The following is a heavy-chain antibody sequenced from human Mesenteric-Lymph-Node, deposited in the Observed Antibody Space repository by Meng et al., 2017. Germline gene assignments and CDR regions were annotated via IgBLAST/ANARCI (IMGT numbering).Heavy chain of an antibody. CDR1: GYTFTGYY. CDR2: INPNSGGT. J-gene: IGHJ4*02. Sequence: ASVKVSCKASGYTFTGYYMHWVRQAPGQGLEWMGRINPNSGGTNYAQNFQGRVTMTRDTSISTAYMELSSLRSEDTAVYYCTRGRSPSGSYLADSWGQGTLVTVSS. D-gene: IGHD1-26*01. CDR3: TRGRSPSGSYLADS. V-gene: IGHV1-2*06.